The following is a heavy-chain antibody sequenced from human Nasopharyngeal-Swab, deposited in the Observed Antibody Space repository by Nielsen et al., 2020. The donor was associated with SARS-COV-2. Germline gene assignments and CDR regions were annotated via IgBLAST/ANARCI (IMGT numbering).Heavy chain of an antibody. D-gene: IGHD4-17*01. J-gene: IGHJ4*02. V-gene: IGHV3-21*01. Sequence: GGSLRLSCAASGFIFSSYSMNWVRQAPGKGLEWVSSISSSSSYIYYADSVKGRFTISRDNAKNSLYLQMNSLRAEDTAVYYCARDPPATTVTTGDYWGQGTLVTVSS. CDR2: ISSSSSYI. CDR1: GFIFSSYS. CDR3: ARDPPATTVTTGDY.